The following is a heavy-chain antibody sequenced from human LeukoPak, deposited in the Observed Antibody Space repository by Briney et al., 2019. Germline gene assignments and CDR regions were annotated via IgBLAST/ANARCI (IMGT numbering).Heavy chain of an antibody. CDR2: IYYSGST. CDR1: GGSIGSSYYY. D-gene: IGHD2-21*01. J-gene: IGHJ3*02. V-gene: IGHV4-39*07. CDR3: ARSVSWGLLVRDDAFDI. Sequence: SETLSLTCTVSGGSIGSSYYYWGWIRQPPGRGLEWIGSIYYSGSTNYNPSLKSRVTTSVDTSKKQFSLKLRSVTAADTAVYYCARSVSWGLLVRDDAFDIWGQGTMVTVSS.